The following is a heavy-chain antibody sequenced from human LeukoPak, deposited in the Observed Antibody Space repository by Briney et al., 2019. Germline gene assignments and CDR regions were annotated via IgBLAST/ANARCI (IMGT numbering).Heavy chain of an antibody. D-gene: IGHD6-25*01. Sequence: SETLSLTCTVSGGSIRSYYWGWIRQPAGKGLEWIGRIYSSGSTNYNPSLKSRVTMSVDTSKNQFSLKVRSVTAADTAMYYCAREGSATDTAHFDYWGQGTLVTVSS. CDR3: AREGSATDTAHFDY. CDR1: GGSIRSYY. J-gene: IGHJ4*02. CDR2: IYSSGST. V-gene: IGHV4-4*07.